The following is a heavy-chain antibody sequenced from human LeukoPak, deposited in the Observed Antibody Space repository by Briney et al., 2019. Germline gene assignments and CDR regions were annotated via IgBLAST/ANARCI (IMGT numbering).Heavy chain of an antibody. D-gene: IGHD6-19*01. J-gene: IGHJ6*02. V-gene: IGHV2-26*01. CDR1: GFSLSDDRMG. CDR2: IFSNDEK. Sequence: ESGPTLVNPPATLTLTFTVSGFSLSDDRMGVSWIRQPPGKALEWLSHIFSNDEKSYSTSLKTRLTISKDTSKSQVVPTMTNMDPVDTATYYCARAAGYGSGWAVYYYGLDVWGQGTTVTVSS. CDR3: ARAAGYGSGWAVYYYGLDV.